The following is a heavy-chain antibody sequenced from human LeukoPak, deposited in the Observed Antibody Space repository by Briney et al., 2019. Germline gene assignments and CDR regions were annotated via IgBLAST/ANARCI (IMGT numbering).Heavy chain of an antibody. CDR1: GGTFSSYA. Sequence: SVKVSCKASGGTFSSYAISWVRQAPGQGLEWMGRIIPIFGTANYAQKFQGRVTITTDESTSTAYMELSSLRSEDTAVYYCARGDYGDYQPGPLPSDIWGQGTMVTVSS. CDR2: IIPIFGTA. J-gene: IGHJ3*02. CDR3: ARGDYGDYQPGPLPSDI. V-gene: IGHV1-69*05. D-gene: IGHD4-17*01.